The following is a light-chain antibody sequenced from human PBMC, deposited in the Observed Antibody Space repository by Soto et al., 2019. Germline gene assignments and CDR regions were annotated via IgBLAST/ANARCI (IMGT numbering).Light chain of an antibody. CDR2: DAS. J-gene: IGKJ1*01. CDR3: QQRSSWPGT. Sequence: EIVLTQSPATLSLSPGERATLSCRASQSVSSYLAWYQQKPGQAPRLLIYDASRRATGIPARFSGSGSGTDFTLTISSLEPKDFAIYYCQQRSSWPGTFGQGTKVDIK. CDR1: QSVSSY. V-gene: IGKV3-11*01.